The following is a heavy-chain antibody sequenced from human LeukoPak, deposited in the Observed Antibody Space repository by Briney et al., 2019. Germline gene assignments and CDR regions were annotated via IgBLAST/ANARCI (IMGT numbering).Heavy chain of an antibody. Sequence: PSETLSLTCGVSGGSISGFYWSWIRLPPGKGLEWIGYVYYTGSTNYNSSLKSRVTISIDTSKNQFSLRLSSVTAADTAVYYCARDNYYYFGMDVWGQGTTVTVSS. CDR1: GGSISGFY. CDR3: ARDNYYYFGMDV. CDR2: VYYTGST. V-gene: IGHV4-59*01. J-gene: IGHJ6*02.